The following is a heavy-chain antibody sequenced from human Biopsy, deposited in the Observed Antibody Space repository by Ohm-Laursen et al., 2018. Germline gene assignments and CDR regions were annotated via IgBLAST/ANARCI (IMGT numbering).Heavy chain of an antibody. CDR1: VFTFTNYA. D-gene: IGHD2-8*01. CDR3: ATGPVQMVYANLRGEFAS. V-gene: IGHV3-23*01. CDR2: ISASDDSK. Sequence: SLRLSCAASVFTFTNYAMSWVRQAPGKGLEGVSSISASDDSKYYGDSVKGRFTISRDSSTNTLYLQMNGLRADDTAVYYCATGPVQMVYANLRGEFASWGQGALVTVSS. J-gene: IGHJ5*02.